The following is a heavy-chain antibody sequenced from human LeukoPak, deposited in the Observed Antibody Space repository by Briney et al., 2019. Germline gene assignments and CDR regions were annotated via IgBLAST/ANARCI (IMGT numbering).Heavy chain of an antibody. CDR1: GGSISSGDYY. CDR3: ARGFLFPHWLGP. D-gene: IGHD2/OR15-2a*01. V-gene: IGHV4-30-4*01. Sequence: SETLSLTCTVSGGSISSGDYYWSWIRQPPGKGLEWIGYIYYSGSTYYNPSLKSRVTISVDTSKNQFSLKLSSVTAADTAVYFRARGFLFPHWLGPLGQGTLVTVSS. CDR2: IYYSGST. J-gene: IGHJ5*02.